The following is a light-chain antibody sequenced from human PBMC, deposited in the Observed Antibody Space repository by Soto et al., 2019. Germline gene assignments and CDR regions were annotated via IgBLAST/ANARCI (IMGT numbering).Light chain of an antibody. V-gene: IGKV1-27*01. CDR3: QKYNSHPWT. CDR2: AAS. Sequence: DNQMTQSPSSLSASVGDRVTITCGASLGISDYLAWYQNKPGKVPKLLIFAASTLHSGVPSRLSGSGYGTDLTITISSMQPDDVETYYCQKYNSHPWTFGQGTKVDIK. CDR1: LGISDY. J-gene: IGKJ1*01.